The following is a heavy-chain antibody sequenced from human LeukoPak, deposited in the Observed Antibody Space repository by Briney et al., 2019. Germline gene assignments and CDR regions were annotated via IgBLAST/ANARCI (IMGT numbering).Heavy chain of an antibody. D-gene: IGHD3-10*01. CDR3: AKPWTSQGTGAFDI. CDR1: GFTFSSYA. J-gene: IGHJ3*02. Sequence: GGSLRLSCVASGFTFSSYAMSWVRQAPGKGLEWVSSISGSGGSTYYADSVKGRFTISRDNSKNTLYLQMNSLRPEDTAVYYCAKPWTSQGTGAFDIWGQGTLVTVSS. V-gene: IGHV3-23*01. CDR2: ISGSGGST.